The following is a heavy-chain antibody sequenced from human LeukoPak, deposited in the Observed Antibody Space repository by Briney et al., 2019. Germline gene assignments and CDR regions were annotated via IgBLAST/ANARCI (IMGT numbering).Heavy chain of an antibody. CDR3: ARDSDLCSSTSCYTRAPFDY. J-gene: IGHJ4*02. CDR1: GFTFDRFG. V-gene: IGHV3-21*01. D-gene: IGHD2-2*02. CDR2: ISSSSSYI. Sequence: GGSLRLSCVASGFTFDRFGMHWVRQAPGKGLEWVSSISSSSSYIYYADSVKGRFTISRDNAKNSLYLQMNSLRAEDTAVYYCARDSDLCSSTSCYTRAPFDYWAREPWSPSPQ.